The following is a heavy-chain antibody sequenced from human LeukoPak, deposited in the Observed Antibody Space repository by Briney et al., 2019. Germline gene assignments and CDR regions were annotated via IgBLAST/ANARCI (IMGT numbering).Heavy chain of an antibody. CDR2: IIPIFGTA. CDR3: ARDDTYDYVWGSYRCSAFDI. CDR1: GFTFSSYA. V-gene: IGHV1-69*01. Sequence: GGSLRLSCAASGFTFSSYAISWVRQAPGQGLEWMGGIIPIFGTANYAQKFQSRVTITADESTSTAYMELSSLRSEDTAVYYCARDDTYDYVWGSYRCSAFDIWGQGTMVTVSS. J-gene: IGHJ3*02. D-gene: IGHD3-16*02.